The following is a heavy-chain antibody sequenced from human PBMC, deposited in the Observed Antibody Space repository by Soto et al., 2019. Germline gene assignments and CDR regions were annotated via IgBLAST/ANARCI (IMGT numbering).Heavy chain of an antibody. CDR1: GGSFSGYY. V-gene: IGHV4-34*09. D-gene: IGHD3-22*01. Sequence: SETLSLTCAVYGGSFSGYYWGGIRQPQGKGLEWIGDIYHSGSTNYNPSLKSRVTISVDTSKNQFSLKLSSVTAADTAVYYCARHPRIYDYYDSSGYYDCWGQGTLVTVSS. CDR2: IYHSGST. J-gene: IGHJ4*02. CDR3: ARHPRIYDYYDSSGYYDC.